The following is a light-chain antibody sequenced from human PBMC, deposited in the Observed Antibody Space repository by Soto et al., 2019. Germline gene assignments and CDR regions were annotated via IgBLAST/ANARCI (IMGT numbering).Light chain of an antibody. CDR2: ATS. J-gene: IGKJ1*01. V-gene: IGKV1-27*01. Sequence: DIQMTQSPSSLSASVGDRVTITCRASQDISNSLAWYQQRPGKVPDLLIYATSTLQSGVPSRFSGSGSGTDFTLTISSLQPEDVATYYSQKYNSYWTFGQGTKVEIK. CDR1: QDISNS. CDR3: QKYNSYWT.